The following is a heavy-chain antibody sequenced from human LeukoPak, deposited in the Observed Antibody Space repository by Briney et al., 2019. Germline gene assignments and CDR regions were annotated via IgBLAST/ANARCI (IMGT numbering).Heavy chain of an antibody. V-gene: IGHV5-10-1*01. Sequence: GESLRISCQGSGYSFTNYWISWVRQMPGKGLEWMGRIAPSDSYTNYSPSFQGHVTISADKSISTAYLQWSSLKASDTAMYYCARSMFASGSYYSRDYWGQGTLVTVSS. CDR1: GYSFTNYW. CDR3: ARSMFASGSYYSRDY. J-gene: IGHJ4*02. D-gene: IGHD3-10*01. CDR2: IAPSDSYT.